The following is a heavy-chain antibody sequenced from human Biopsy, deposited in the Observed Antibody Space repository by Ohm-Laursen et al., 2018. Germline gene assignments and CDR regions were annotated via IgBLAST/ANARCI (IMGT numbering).Heavy chain of an antibody. CDR3: ARLGNFWNAEDGLDL. Sequence: SETLSLTCTVSGDSISSYYWSWIRQPPGKGLEWIGHASYSGYTNYNPSLKSRVTISVDTSKNHFSLNLRSVTAADTAVYSCARLGNFWNAEDGLDLWGLGTMVTVSS. V-gene: IGHV4-59*08. J-gene: IGHJ3*01. CDR2: ASYSGYT. D-gene: IGHD3-3*01. CDR1: GDSISSYY.